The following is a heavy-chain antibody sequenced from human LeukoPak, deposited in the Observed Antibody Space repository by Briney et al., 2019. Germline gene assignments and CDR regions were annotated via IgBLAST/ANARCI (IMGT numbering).Heavy chain of an antibody. D-gene: IGHD1-26*01. CDR2: ISGGDDST. CDR3: AKRSGSYDY. CDR1: GFTFSMYV. V-gene: IGHV3-23*01. J-gene: IGHJ4*02. Sequence: PGGSLRLSCAASGFTFSMYVMSWVRQAPGKGLEWVSVISGGDDSTYYADPVKGRFTISRDNSKNTLYLQMNSLRAEDTAVYYCAKRSGSYDYWGQGTLVTVSS.